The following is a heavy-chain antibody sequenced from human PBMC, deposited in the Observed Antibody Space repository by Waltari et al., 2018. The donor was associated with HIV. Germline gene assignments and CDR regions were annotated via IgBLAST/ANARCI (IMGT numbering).Heavy chain of an antibody. CDR3: ARRSCSSTSCYARARGGMDV. D-gene: IGHD2-2*01. J-gene: IGHJ6*02. CDR1: GGSFSGYY. CDR2: INHSGST. V-gene: IGHV4-34*01. Sequence: QVQLQQWGAGLLKPSETLSLTCAVYGGSFSGYYWSWIRQPPGKGLEWIGEINHSGSTNYKPSLKSRVTISVDTSKNQFSLKLSSVTAADTAVYYCARRSCSSTSCYARARGGMDVWGQGTTVTVSS.